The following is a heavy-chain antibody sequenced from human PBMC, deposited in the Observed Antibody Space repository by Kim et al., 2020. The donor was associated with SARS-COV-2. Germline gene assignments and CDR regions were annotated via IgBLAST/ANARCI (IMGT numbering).Heavy chain of an antibody. Sequence: SETLSLTCAVSGGSISSSNWWSWVRQPPGKGLEWIGEIYHSGSTNYNPSLKSRVTISVDKSKNQFSLKLSSVTAADTAVYYCARIIYYGSGSYSPHFDYWGQGTLVTVSS. D-gene: IGHD3-10*01. CDR3: ARIIYYGSGSYSPHFDY. CDR1: GGSISSSNW. CDR2: IYHSGST. J-gene: IGHJ4*02. V-gene: IGHV4-4*02.